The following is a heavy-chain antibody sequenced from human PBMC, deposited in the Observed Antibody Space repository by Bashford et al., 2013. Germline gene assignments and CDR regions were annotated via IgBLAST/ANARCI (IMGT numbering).Heavy chain of an antibody. D-gene: IGHD3-16*02. J-gene: IGHJ3*02. CDR3: ARIPWGSDLYVGAFDI. CDR2: IYYSGST. Sequence: SSETLSLTCSVSGGSISSGGYYWSWIRQHPGKGLEWIGYIYYSGSTYYNPSLKSLVTISVDTSKNQFSLKLSSVTAADTAVYYCARIPWGSDLYVGAFDIVGPRDKWSPSPQ. CDR1: GGSISSGGYY. V-gene: IGHV4-31*01.